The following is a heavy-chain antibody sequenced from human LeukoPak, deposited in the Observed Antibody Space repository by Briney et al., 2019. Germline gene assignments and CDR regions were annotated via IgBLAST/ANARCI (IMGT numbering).Heavy chain of an antibody. CDR2: ISYDGSNR. CDR1: GFTFSSSG. CDR3: AKETRGSYSDY. J-gene: IGHJ4*02. D-gene: IGHD5-12*01. Sequence: PGGSLRLSCAASGFTFSSSGMHSVRQAPGKGLEWVAFISYDGSNRYYADSVKGRFTISRDNSKNTLYLQMNSLRAEDTAVYYCAKETRGSYSDYWGQRTLVTVSS. V-gene: IGHV3-30*02.